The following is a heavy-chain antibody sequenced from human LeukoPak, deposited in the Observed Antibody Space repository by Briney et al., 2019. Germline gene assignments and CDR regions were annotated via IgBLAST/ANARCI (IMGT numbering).Heavy chain of an antibody. D-gene: IGHD2-15*01. J-gene: IGHJ6*02. V-gene: IGHV3-30*04. CDR2: ISYDGSNK. CDR1: GFTFSSYA. Sequence: GRSLRLSCAASGFTFSSYAMHWVRQAPGKGLKWVAVISYDGSNKYYADSVKGRFTISRDNSKNTLYLQMNSLRAEDTAVYYCARVSCSGGSCYVYYYYYYGMDVWGQGTTVTVSS. CDR3: ARVSCSGGSCYVYYYYYYGMDV.